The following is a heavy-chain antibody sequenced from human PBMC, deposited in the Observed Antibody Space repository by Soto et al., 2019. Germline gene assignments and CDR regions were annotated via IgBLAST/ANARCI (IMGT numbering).Heavy chain of an antibody. V-gene: IGHV4-31*03. D-gene: IGHD6-13*01. CDR2: IYYSGTT. CDR1: GGSISSSGYY. CDR3: ASGDSSRWYYFDY. Sequence: QVQLQESGPGLVKPSQTLSLTCTVSGGSISSSGYYWSWIRQHPGKGLEWIGYIYYSGTTYYNPTVKCRVAISVDTTKNQFSLKLRSVTAADAAVYSCASGDSSRWYYFDYWGQGTLVTVSS. J-gene: IGHJ4*02.